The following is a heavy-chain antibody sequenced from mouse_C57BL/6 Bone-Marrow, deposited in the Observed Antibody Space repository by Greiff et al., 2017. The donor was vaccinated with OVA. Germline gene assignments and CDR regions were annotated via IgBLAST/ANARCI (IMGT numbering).Heavy chain of an antibody. CDR3: ARGVGFITTVVDWYFDV. V-gene: IGHV5-16*01. D-gene: IGHD1-1*01. J-gene: IGHJ1*03. Sequence: VESEGGLVQPGSSMKLSCTASGFTFSDYYMAWVRQVPEKGLEWVANINYDGSSTYYLDSLKSRFIISRDNAKNILYLQMSSLKSEDTATYYCARGVGFITTVVDWYFDVWGTGTTVTVSS. CDR2: INYDGSST. CDR1: GFTFSDYY.